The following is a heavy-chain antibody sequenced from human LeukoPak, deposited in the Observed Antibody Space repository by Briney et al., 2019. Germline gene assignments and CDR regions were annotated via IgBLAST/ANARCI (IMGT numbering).Heavy chain of an antibody. J-gene: IGHJ4*02. V-gene: IGHV3-15*07. Sequence: PGGSPRLSCAASGFNFNDAWMNWVRQAPGKGLQWVGRIKSNADGATTDYIAPVKGRFFISRDDSKNMLYLQMSSLQIEDTAMYHCTSHYGSGGFWGQGTLVTVSS. D-gene: IGHD3-10*01. CDR3: TSHYGSGGF. CDR1: GFNFNDAW. CDR2: IKSNADGATT.